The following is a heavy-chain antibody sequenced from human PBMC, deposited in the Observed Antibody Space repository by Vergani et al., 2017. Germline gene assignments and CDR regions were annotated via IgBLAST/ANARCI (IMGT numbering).Heavy chain of an antibody. Sequence: QVQLVESGGGVVQPGRSLRLSCAASGFTFGSYAMHWVRQAPGKGLEWVAVISYDGSNKYYADSVKGRFTISRDNSKNTLYLQMNSLRAEDTAVYYCARDLYRAYYYGMDVWGQGTTVTVSS. CDR2: ISYDGSNK. D-gene: IGHD4-11*01. V-gene: IGHV3-30-3*01. J-gene: IGHJ6*02. CDR3: ARDLYRAYYYGMDV. CDR1: GFTFGSYA.